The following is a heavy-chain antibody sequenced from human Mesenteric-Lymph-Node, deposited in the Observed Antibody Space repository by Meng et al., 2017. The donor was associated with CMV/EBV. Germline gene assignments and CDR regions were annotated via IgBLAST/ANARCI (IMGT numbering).Heavy chain of an antibody. CDR1: GDSISSGYF. CDR3: ARAENGRYYYGMDV. D-gene: IGHD1-26*01. V-gene: IGHV4-38-2*02. Sequence: GSLRLSCIVSGDSISSGYFWDWLRQPPGRGLEWIANVHHSRGSYYNPSHKSRVTMSLHTSKNQFSLTLSSVTAADTAVYYCARAENGRYYYGMDVWGQGITVTVSS. J-gene: IGHJ6*02. CDR2: VHHSRGS.